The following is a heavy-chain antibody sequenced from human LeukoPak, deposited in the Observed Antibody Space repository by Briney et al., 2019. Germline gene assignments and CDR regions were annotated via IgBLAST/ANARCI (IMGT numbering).Heavy chain of an antibody. CDR2: ISSSSSYI. D-gene: IGHD6-19*01. CDR1: GFTFSSYS. CDR3: ARDIRPGIAVAGMDY. J-gene: IGHJ4*02. Sequence: GGSLRLSCAASGFTFSSYSVNWVRRAPGKGLEWVSSISSSSSYIYYADSVKGRFTISRDNAKNSLYLQMNSLRAEDTAVYYCARDIRPGIAVAGMDYWGQGTLVTVSS. V-gene: IGHV3-21*01.